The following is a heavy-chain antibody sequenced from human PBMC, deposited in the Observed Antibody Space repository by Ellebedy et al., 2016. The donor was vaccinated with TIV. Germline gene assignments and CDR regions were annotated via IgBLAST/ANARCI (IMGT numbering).Heavy chain of an antibody. CDR3: ARSRYTVVEDEGYDF. J-gene: IGHJ3*01. D-gene: IGHD2-15*01. Sequence: GESLKISCAGSGFTFSGHAMTWVRQAPGKGLEWVSGISGAGGSTYYGESVKGRFTVSRDNSWNTVFLQMDSLRAEDTAVYVCARSRYTVVEDEGYDFWGQGTTVTVSP. CDR2: ISGAGGST. CDR1: GFTFSGHA. V-gene: IGHV3-23*01.